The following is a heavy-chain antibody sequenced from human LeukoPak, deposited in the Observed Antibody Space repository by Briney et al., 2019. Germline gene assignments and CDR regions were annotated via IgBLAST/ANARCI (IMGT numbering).Heavy chain of an antibody. CDR2: MSSSDDGR. Sequence: GGSLRLSCATSGFSFSSYAMSWVRQAPGKGLEWVSAMSSSDDGRYYAASVRGRFTISRDTSRSTLYLQMNSLRAEDTAVYFCAKGDKMLTWRRTYNRFDPWGQGTLVTVSS. V-gene: IGHV3-23*01. D-gene: IGHD3-16*01. CDR1: GFSFSSYA. CDR3: AKGDKMLTWRRTYNRFDP. J-gene: IGHJ5*02.